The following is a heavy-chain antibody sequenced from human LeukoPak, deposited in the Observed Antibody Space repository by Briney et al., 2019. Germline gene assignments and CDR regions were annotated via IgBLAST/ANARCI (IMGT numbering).Heavy chain of an antibody. CDR2: INTNTGNP. CDR1: GYTFTSYA. CDR3: ARGGPYSNGWHEDWFDP. V-gene: IGHV7-4-1*02. Sequence: ASVKVSCNASGYTFTSYAMNWVRQAPGQGLEWMGWINTNTGNPTYAQGFTGRFVFSLDTSVSTAYLQISSLKAEDTAVYYCARGGPYSNGWHEDWFDPWGQGTLVTVSS. J-gene: IGHJ5*02. D-gene: IGHD6-19*01.